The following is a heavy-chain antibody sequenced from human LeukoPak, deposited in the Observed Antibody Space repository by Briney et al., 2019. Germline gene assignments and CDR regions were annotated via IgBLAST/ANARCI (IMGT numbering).Heavy chain of an antibody. CDR1: GFTFSNSA. J-gene: IGHJ4*02. CDR3: ARGQSGYTSSWPDY. CDR2: ISYDGSNE. D-gene: IGHD6-13*01. V-gene: IGHV3-30-3*01. Sequence: HPGRSLRLSCAASGFTFSNSAMHWVRQAPGKGLEWVAVISYDGSNEYYADSVKGRFTVSRDNSKNTLLLHMDSLRAEDSAVYYCARGQSGYTSSWPDYWGQGTLVTVSS.